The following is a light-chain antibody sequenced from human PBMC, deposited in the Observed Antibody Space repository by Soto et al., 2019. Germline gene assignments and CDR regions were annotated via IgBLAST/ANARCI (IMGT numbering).Light chain of an antibody. CDR3: QQYYPWSRT. CDR1: QSISRN. V-gene: IGKV3D-15*01. CDR2: GAS. Sequence: DMMVTRSRSTLYESKVEIVALSCRASQSISRNLAWYQQKPGQAPRLLIYGASTRATGIPARFSGSGSGTDFNLTISSLQSEALAVYYCQQYYPWSRTCGQSTK. J-gene: IGKJ1*01.